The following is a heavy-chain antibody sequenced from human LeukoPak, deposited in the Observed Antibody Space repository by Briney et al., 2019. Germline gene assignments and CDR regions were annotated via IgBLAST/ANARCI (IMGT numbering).Heavy chain of an antibody. CDR2: INHSGST. CDR3: ARMKVGATRVDY. Sequence: SETLSLTCAVYGGSFSGYYWSWIRQPPGKGLEWIGEINHSGSTNYNPSLKSRVTMSVDTSKNQFSLKLSSVTAADTAVYYCARMKVGATRVDYWGQGILVTVSS. J-gene: IGHJ4*02. D-gene: IGHD1-26*01. CDR1: GGSFSGYY. V-gene: IGHV4-34*01.